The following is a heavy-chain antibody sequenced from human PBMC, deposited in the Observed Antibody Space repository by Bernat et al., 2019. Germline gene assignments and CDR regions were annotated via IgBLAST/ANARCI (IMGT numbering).Heavy chain of an antibody. CDR1: GFTFSSYS. Sequence: EVQLVESGGGLVQPGGSLRLSCAASGFTFSSYSMNWVRQAPGKGLEWVSYISSSSSTIYYADSVKGRFTISRDNAKNSLYLQMNSLRDEDTAVYYCARVTGGYCSGGSCYLFYGMDVWGQGTTVTVSS. CDR2: ISSSSSTI. J-gene: IGHJ6*02. D-gene: IGHD2-15*01. CDR3: ARVTGGYCSGGSCYLFYGMDV. V-gene: IGHV3-48*02.